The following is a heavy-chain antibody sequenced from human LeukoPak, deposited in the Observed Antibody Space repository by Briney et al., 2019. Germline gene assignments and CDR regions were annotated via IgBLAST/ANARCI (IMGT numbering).Heavy chain of an antibody. Sequence: MPSQTLSLTCAVYGGSFSGYYWSWIRQPPGKGLEWIGEINHSGGTNYNPSLKSRVTISVDTSKNQFSLKLSSVTAADTAVYYCARRGSHDYVWGSYRAPYYFDYWGQGTLVTVSS. V-gene: IGHV4-34*01. CDR2: INHSGGT. CDR1: GGSFSGYY. J-gene: IGHJ4*02. CDR3: ARRGSHDYVWGSYRAPYYFDY. D-gene: IGHD3-16*02.